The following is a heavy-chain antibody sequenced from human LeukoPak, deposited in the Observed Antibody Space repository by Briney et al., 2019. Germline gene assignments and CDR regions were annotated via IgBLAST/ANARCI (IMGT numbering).Heavy chain of an antibody. J-gene: IGHJ6*03. CDR1: GGSISSSSYY. CDR2: IYYSGST. CDR3: AREIAVAGDYYYYYYMDV. D-gene: IGHD6-19*01. Sequence: SETLSLTCTVSGGSISSSSYYWGWIRQPPGKGLEWIGSIYYSGSTYYNPSLKSRVTISVDTSKNQFSLKLSSVTAADTAVYYCAREIAVAGDYYYYYYMDVWGKGTTVTVSS. V-gene: IGHV4-39*07.